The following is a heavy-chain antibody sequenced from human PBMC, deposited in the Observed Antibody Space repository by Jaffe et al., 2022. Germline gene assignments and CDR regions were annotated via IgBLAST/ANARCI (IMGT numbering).Heavy chain of an antibody. V-gene: IGHV3-30*02. CDR3: AKDSEDYCSSTSCYLGDQMKVPNDY. J-gene: IGHJ4*02. CDR1: GFTFSSYG. Sequence: QVQLVESGGGVVQPGGSLRLSCAASGFTFSSYGMHWVRQAPGKGLEWVAFIRYDGSNKYYADSVKGRFTISRDNSKNTLYLQMNSLRAEDTAVYYCAKDSEDYCSSTSCYLGDQMKVPNDYWGQGTLVTVSS. D-gene: IGHD2-2*01. CDR2: IRYDGSNK.